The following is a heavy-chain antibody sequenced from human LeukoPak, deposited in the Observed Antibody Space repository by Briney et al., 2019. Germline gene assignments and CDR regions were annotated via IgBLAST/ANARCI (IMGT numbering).Heavy chain of an antibody. CDR1: GYTFTNYY. J-gene: IGHJ4*02. V-gene: IGHV1-46*01. Sequence: ASVKVSCKASGYTFTNYYMHWVRQAPGQGLEWMGIINPSGGSTSYAQKFQGRVTMTRDTSISTAYMELSRLRSDDTAVYYCARGYYYDSSGYYYGFGYWGQGTLVTVSS. CDR2: INPSGGST. D-gene: IGHD3-22*01. CDR3: ARGYYYDSSGYYYGFGY.